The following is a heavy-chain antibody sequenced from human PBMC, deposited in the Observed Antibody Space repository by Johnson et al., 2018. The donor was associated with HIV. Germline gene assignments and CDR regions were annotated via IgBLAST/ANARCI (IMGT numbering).Heavy chain of an antibody. CDR3: AKTPGDDWYYSEGSDAFDI. CDR1: GFTFSNYV. CDR2: ISSDGSNK. J-gene: IGHJ3*02. D-gene: IGHD2-21*02. Sequence: QVQLVESGGGVVQPGRSLRLSCAASGFTFSNYVIHWVRQSPGKGLEWVAVISSDGSNKYYVDSVKGRFTISRDNSENTLYLQMNSLRPEDKAVYYCAKTPGDDWYYSEGSDAFDIWGQGTMVTVSS. V-gene: IGHV3-30*18.